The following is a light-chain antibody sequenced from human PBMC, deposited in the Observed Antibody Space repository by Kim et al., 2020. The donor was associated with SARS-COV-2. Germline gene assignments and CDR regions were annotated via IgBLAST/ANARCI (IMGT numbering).Light chain of an antibody. CDR2: DAS. V-gene: IGKV3-20*01. CDR1: QSVSGSF. Sequence: EIVLTQSPGTLSLSPGERATLSCRASQSVSGSFLAWYQQKPGQAPRLLIYDASSRAAGIPDRFSGSGSGTDFTLSINRLEPEDFAVYYCQQYGSSPRTFGQGTKVDIK. J-gene: IGKJ1*01. CDR3: QQYGSSPRT.